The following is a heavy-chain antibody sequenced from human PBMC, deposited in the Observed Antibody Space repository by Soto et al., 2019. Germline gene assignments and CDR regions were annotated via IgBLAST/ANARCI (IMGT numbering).Heavy chain of an antibody. CDR1: GGSFSGYY. V-gene: IGHV4-34*01. CDR2: INHSGST. CDR3: ARGNYYGLTDY. Sequence: SETLSLTCVVYGGSFSGYYWSWIRQPPGKGLEWIGEINHSGSTNYNPSLKSRVTISVDTSKNQFSLKLSSVTAADTAVYYCARGNYYGLTDYWGQGTLVTVSS. J-gene: IGHJ4*02. D-gene: IGHD3-10*01.